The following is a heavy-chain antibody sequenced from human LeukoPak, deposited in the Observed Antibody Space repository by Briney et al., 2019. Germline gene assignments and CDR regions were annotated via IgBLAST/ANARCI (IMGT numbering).Heavy chain of an antibody. Sequence: SETLSLTCTVSGGSVSSGSYYWSWIRQPPGKGLEWIAYIYYTGSTNYNPSLKSRVTISVDTPKNQFSLKLRSVTAADTAVYYCARDYDILAGSFDIWGQGTMVTVSS. CDR1: GGSVSSGSYY. D-gene: IGHD3-9*01. V-gene: IGHV4-61*01. CDR2: IYYTGST. CDR3: ARDYDILAGSFDI. J-gene: IGHJ3*02.